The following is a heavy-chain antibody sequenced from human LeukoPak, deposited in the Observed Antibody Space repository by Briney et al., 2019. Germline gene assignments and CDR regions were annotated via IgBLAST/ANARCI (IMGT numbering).Heavy chain of an antibody. CDR3: ARVGVRTYCGSGCYSDYFDS. D-gene: IGHD2-21*02. CDR2: IHSRGST. Sequence: KPSETLSLTCSVTGDFFSGSTSDWAWIPPPPPTGLAWPRNIHSRGSTHYSPSLESRVTISVDTSKNQFSLRLNSVTAADTAVYYCARVGVRTYCGSGCYSDYFDSWGQGTLVTVSS. CDR1: GDFFSGSTSD. V-gene: IGHV4-39*07. J-gene: IGHJ4*02.